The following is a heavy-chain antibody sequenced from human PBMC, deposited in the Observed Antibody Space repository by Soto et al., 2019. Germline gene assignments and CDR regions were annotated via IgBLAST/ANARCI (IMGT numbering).Heavy chain of an antibody. CDR1: GFTFSSYS. Sequence: GGSLRLSCAASGFTFSSYSMNWVRQAPGKGLEWVSSISSSSSSYIYYADSVKGRFTISRDNAKNSLYLQMNSLRAEDTAVYYCASEGGYCSSTSCYTGTYYYYGMDVWGQGTTVTVSS. V-gene: IGHV3-21*01. CDR2: ISSSSSSYI. J-gene: IGHJ6*02. D-gene: IGHD2-2*02. CDR3: ASEGGYCSSTSCYTGTYYYYGMDV.